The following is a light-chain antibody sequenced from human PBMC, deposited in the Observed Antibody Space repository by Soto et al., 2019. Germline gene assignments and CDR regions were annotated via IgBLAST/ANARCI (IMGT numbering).Light chain of an antibody. V-gene: IGLV2-18*02. CDR3: SSYTRTSRYV. Sequence: QSALTQPPSVSGSPGQSVTISCTGTSSDVGKYDRVSWYQQPPGTAPKLIIYEVTNRPSGVPVRFSGSKSGNTASLTISGLQAEDEADYYCSSYTRTSRYVFGAGTKVTVL. J-gene: IGLJ1*01. CDR1: SSDVGKYDR. CDR2: EVT.